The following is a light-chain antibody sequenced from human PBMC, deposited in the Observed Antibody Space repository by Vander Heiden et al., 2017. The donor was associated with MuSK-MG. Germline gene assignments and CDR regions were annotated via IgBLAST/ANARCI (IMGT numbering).Light chain of an antibody. V-gene: IGLV2-23*01. J-gene: IGLJ2*01. CDR3: CSYGGRDVV. CDR2: GNS. Sequence: QSPLPPPASASASPGQPITSSCTGTSSDVESYNLVSWYQQHQGKAPKIMIDGNSKRPSGVSIRCSGSKTGDTASLTITGLQAEDEADYYCCSYGGRDVVFGGGTKLTVL. CDR1: SSDVESYNL.